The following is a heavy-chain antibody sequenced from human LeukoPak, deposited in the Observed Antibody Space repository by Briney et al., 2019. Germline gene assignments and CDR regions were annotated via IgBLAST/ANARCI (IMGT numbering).Heavy chain of an antibody. Sequence: PGGSLRLSCAASGLTFSSYWMSWVRQAPGKGLEWVANIKQDGSEKYYVDSVKGRFTISRDNAKNSLYLQMNSLRAEDTAVYYYARPRLRYSSTPSDYWGQGTLVTVSS. CDR1: GLTFSSYW. V-gene: IGHV3-7*01. J-gene: IGHJ4*02. D-gene: IGHD5-18*01. CDR3: ARPRLRYSSTPSDY. CDR2: IKQDGSEK.